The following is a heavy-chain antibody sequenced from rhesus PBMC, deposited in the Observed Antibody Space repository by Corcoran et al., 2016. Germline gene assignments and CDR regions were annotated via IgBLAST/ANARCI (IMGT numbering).Heavy chain of an antibody. D-gene: IGHD4-23*01. CDR3: AGGENSNYNY. CDR1: GYNFSIYA. CDR2: IIPLVGIT. Sequence: QAQLVQSGAEVKKPGASVKLSCNAFGYNFSIYAYSWVRQAPGQGLEGREEIIPLVGITNYTRKFQGRVTITADTSTSTAYMELSSLRSEDTAVYYCAGGENSNYNYWGQGVLVTVSS. J-gene: IGHJ4*01. V-gene: IGHV1-151*01.